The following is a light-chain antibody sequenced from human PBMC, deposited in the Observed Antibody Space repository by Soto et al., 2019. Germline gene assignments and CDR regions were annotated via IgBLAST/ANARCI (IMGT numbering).Light chain of an antibody. Sequence: DIQLTQSPSFLSSSVGDRVTITCRASQVINSYLAWYQQKSGKAPKLLIYDASILESGVPSRFSGSGSGTEFTLTISSLQPDDYATYYCQQYNSYRTFGQGTKVDNK. CDR2: DAS. J-gene: IGKJ1*01. CDR1: QVINSY. CDR3: QQYNSYRT. V-gene: IGKV1-9*01.